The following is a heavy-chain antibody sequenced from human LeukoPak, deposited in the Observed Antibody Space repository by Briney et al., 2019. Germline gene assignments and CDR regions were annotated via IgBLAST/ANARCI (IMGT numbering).Heavy chain of an antibody. V-gene: IGHV3-30*02. CDR2: IRYDGSNK. CDR3: GLGELSGYGMDV. CDR1: GFTFSSYG. J-gene: IGHJ6*02. D-gene: IGHD3-10*01. Sequence: PGGSLRLSCAASGFTFSSYGIHWVRPAPGKGLEWVAFIRYDGSNKYYADSVKGRFTISRDNSKNPLYLQMNSLRAEDTAVYDCGLGELSGYGMDVWRQGTRLTVPS.